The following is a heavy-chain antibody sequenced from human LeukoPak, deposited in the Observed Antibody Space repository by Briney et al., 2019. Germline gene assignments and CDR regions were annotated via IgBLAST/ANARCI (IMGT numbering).Heavy chain of an antibody. Sequence: GGSLRLSCTASGFTFSNSAMHWVRQAPGKGLDWVAAMPHDGSNEYYADSVKGRFTMSRDNAKNSLYLQMNSLRAEDTAVYYCARVSSGWYKYFQHWGQGTLVTVSS. D-gene: IGHD6-19*01. CDR2: MPHDGSNE. V-gene: IGHV3-30-3*02. CDR3: ARVSSGWYKYFQH. J-gene: IGHJ1*01. CDR1: GFTFSNSA.